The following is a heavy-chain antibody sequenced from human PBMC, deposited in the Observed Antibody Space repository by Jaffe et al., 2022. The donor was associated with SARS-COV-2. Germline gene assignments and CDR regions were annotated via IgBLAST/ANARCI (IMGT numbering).Heavy chain of an antibody. D-gene: IGHD3-10*01. J-gene: IGHJ4*02. CDR1: GYTFTGYY. CDR3: ARDGEITYYYGSGSLKGYDY. CDR2: INPNSGGT. V-gene: IGHV1-2*04. Sequence: QVQLVQSGAEVKKPGASVKVSCKASGYTFTGYYMHWVRQAPGQGLEWMGWINPNSGGTNYAQKFQGWVTMTRDTSISTAYMELSRLRSDDTAVYYCARDGEITYYYGSGSLKGYDYWGQGTLVTVSS.